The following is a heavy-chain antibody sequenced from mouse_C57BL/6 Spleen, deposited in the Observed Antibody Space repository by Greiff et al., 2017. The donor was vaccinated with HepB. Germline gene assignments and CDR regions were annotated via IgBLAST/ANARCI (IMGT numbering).Heavy chain of an antibody. J-gene: IGHJ3*01. Sequence: DVHLVESGGDLVKPGGSLKLSCAASGFTFSSYGMSWVRQTPDKRLEWVATISSGGSYTYYPDSVKGRFTISRDNAKNTLYLQMSSLKSEDTAMYYCARDDGYPYWGQGTLVTVSA. CDR2: ISSGGSYT. CDR1: GFTFSSYG. CDR3: ARDDGYPY. V-gene: IGHV5-6*01. D-gene: IGHD2-3*01.